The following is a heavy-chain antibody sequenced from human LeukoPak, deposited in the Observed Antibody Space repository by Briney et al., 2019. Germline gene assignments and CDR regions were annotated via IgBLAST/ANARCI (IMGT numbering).Heavy chain of an antibody. CDR3: ARGGLVGSFYGMDV. V-gene: IGHV1-2*04. Sequence: ASVKVSCKASGYTFTGYYMHWVRQAPGQGLEWMGWINPNSGGTNYAQKFQGWVTMTRDTSISTAYMELSRLRSDDTAVYYCARGGLVGSFYGMDVWGQGIAVTVSS. D-gene: IGHD6-19*01. CDR1: GYTFTGYY. CDR2: INPNSGGT. J-gene: IGHJ6*02.